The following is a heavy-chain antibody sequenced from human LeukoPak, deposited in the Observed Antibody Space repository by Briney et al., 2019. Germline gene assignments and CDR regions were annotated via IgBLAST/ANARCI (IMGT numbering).Heavy chain of an antibody. V-gene: IGHV4-39*07. Sequence: SETLSLTCSVSGGSMSGYIHYWGWIRQPPGKGLEWIGNIFNSGTTHYSPSLRSRVTISVDTSKNQFSLNLNSVTAADTAVYYCARGRSNWGQGTLVTVSS. CDR3: ARGRSN. CDR1: GGSMSGYIHY. CDR2: IFNSGTT. J-gene: IGHJ4*02.